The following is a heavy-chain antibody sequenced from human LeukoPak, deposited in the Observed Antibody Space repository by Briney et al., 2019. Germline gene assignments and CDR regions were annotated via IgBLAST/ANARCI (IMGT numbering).Heavy chain of an antibody. CDR1: GFTFSSYG. CDR2: ISYDGSNK. Sequence: GGSLRLSCAASGFTFSSYGMHWVRQAPGKGLEWVAVISYDGSNKYYADSVKGRFTISRDNSKNTLYLQMNSLRAEDTAVYYCAKDEYYDFWSGYYYFDYWGQGTLVTVSS. D-gene: IGHD3-3*01. V-gene: IGHV3-30-3*01. CDR3: AKDEYYDFWSGYYYFDY. J-gene: IGHJ4*02.